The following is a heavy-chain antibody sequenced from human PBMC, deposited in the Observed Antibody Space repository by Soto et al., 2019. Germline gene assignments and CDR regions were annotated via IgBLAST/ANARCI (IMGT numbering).Heavy chain of an antibody. CDR1: GGSISSNSYY. CDR2: IYYSGST. J-gene: IGHJ4*02. D-gene: IGHD6-19*01. V-gene: IGHV4-39*02. CDR3: ERSCGSGWSSFDF. Sequence: PSETLSLTCTVSGGSISSNSYYWGWIRQPPGKGLEWIGFIYYSGSTYYNPSLKSRVTISVDTSKNHFSLKLTSVAAADTAVYYCERSCGSGWSSFDFWGQGTLVTVSS.